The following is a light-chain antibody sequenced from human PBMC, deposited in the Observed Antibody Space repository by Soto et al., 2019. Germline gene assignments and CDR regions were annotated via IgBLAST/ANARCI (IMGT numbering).Light chain of an antibody. J-gene: IGKJ1*01. Sequence: DTQMTQSPSTLSGSVGDRVTVTCRASQTISSWLAWYQQKPGKAPKLLIYKASTLKSGVPSRFSGSGSGTEFTLTISSLQPDDFATYYCQHYNSYSEPFGQGTKVDIK. CDR3: QHYNSYSEP. CDR1: QTISSW. V-gene: IGKV1-5*03. CDR2: KAS.